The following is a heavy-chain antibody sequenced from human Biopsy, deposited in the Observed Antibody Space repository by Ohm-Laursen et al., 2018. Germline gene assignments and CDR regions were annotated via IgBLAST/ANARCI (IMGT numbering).Heavy chain of an antibody. CDR2: IHYTGHI. V-gene: IGHV4-59*08. Sequence: TLSLTCTVFGDTISTYYWNWIRQTPGKGLEWIGYIHYTGHIRINPSLNSRATISVDTPKDQFSLKLSSLTAADTAIYYCARNRVDVVKVTTIGWNFDLWGRGTLVTVS. J-gene: IGHJ2*01. D-gene: IGHD5-12*01. CDR1: GDTISTYY. CDR3: ARNRVDVVKVTTIGWNFDL.